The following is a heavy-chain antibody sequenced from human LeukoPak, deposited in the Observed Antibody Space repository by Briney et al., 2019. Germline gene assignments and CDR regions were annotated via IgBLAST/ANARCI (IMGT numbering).Heavy chain of an antibody. J-gene: IGHJ6*03. D-gene: IGHD6-13*01. V-gene: IGHV4-39*07. CDR1: GGSISSYY. CDR3: ARVGIAAAGYYYYYMDV. Sequence: PSETLSLTCTVSGGSISSYYWGWIRQPPGKGLEWIGSIYYSGSTYYNPSLKSRVTISVDTSKNQFSLKLSSVTAADTAVYYCARVGIAAAGYYYYYMDVWGKGTTVTVSS. CDR2: IYYSGST.